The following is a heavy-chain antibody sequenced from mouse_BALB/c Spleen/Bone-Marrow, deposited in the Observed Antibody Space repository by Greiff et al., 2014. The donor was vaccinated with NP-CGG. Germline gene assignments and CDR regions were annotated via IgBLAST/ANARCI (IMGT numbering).Heavy chain of an antibody. CDR2: IPPGSGTT. V-gene: IGHV1S41*01. CDR3: ARGSYYYGSSSPWFTY. J-gene: IGHJ3*01. D-gene: IGHD1-1*01. CDR1: GYTFTSYW. Sequence: DLVTPGASVKLSCKASGYTFTSYWINWIKQRPGQGLEWIGRIPPGSGTTYYNEMFKGKATLTVDTSSTTAYIQLSSLSSEDSAVYFCARGSYYYGSSSPWFTYWGQGTLVTVSA.